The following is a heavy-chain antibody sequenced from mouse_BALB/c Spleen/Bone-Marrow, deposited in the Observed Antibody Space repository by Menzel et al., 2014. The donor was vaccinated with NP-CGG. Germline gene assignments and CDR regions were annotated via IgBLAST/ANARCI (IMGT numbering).Heavy chain of an antibody. D-gene: IGHD2-14*01. V-gene: IGHV14-3*02. CDR1: GFNIKDTY. Sequence: EVQLQQSGAELVKPGASVKLSCTASGFNIKDTYMHWVKQRPEQGLEWIGRVDPANGNTKYDPKFQGKATITADTSSNTAYLQLMSLTSEDTAVYYCARYRLETYFDYWGQGTTLTVSS. CDR2: VDPANGNT. J-gene: IGHJ2*01. CDR3: ARYRLETYFDY.